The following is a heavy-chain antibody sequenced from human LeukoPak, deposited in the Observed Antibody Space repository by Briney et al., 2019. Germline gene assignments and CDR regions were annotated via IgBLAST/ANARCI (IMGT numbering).Heavy chain of an antibody. V-gene: IGHV4-39*07. CDR1: GVSTSSGGYY. CDR2: IYYSGST. CDR3: ARGPLGYCSSTSCYGGDFDY. Sequence: SETLSLTCTVSGVSTSSGGYYWSWIRQPPGKGLEWIGSIYYSGSTYYNPSLKSRVTISVDTSKNQFSLKLSSVTAADTAVYYCARGPLGYCSSTSCYGGDFDYWGQGTLVTVSS. D-gene: IGHD2-2*01. J-gene: IGHJ4*02.